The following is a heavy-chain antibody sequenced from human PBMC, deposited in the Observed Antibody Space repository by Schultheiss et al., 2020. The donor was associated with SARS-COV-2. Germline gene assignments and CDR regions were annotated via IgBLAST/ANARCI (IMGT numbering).Heavy chain of an antibody. Sequence: SETLSLTCAVYGGSFSGYYWSWIRQPPGKGLEWIGCLHSSGSTSYNPSLKSRVTISVDTSKNQFSLKLSSVTAADTAVYYCARHVLTLAQLVFNWAVERHYYYIDVWGKGITVTVSS. CDR2: LHSSGST. CDR3: ARHVLTLAQLVFNWAVERHYYYIDV. D-gene: IGHD6-13*01. J-gene: IGHJ6*03. V-gene: IGHV4-34*01. CDR1: GGSFSGYY.